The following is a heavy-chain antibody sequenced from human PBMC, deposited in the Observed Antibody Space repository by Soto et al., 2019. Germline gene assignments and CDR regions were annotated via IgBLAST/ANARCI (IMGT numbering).Heavy chain of an antibody. CDR2: ISAYNGNT. D-gene: IGHD3-10*01. J-gene: IGHJ6*03. CDR1: GYTFTSYG. CDR3: ARTLYYYGSGDHYYYMDV. V-gene: IGHV1-18*01. Sequence: ASVKVSCKASGYTFTSYGISWVRQAPGQGLEWMGWISAYNGNTNYAQKLQGRVTMTTDTSTSTAYMELRSLRSDDTAVYYCARTLYYYGSGDHYYYMDVWGKGTTVTVSS.